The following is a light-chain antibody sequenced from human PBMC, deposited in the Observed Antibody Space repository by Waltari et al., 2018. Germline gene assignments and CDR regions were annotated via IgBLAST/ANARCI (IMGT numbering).Light chain of an antibody. CDR1: RDISNY. CDR3: QNYDGAPLT. V-gene: IGKV1-27*01. Sequence: GDRVTITCRASRDISNYLAWYQQKPGEVPKLLIYTASTLQSGVPSRFRGTGSGTDFTLTISSLQPEDVATYYCQNYDGAPLTFGGGTKVEIK. J-gene: IGKJ4*01. CDR2: TAS.